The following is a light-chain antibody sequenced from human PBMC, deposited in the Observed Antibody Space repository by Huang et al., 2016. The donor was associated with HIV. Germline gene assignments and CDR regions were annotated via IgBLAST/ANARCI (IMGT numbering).Light chain of an antibody. Sequence: IVMTQSPPALSVSPGERATLACRASQSVDAKLDWYRQKPGQAPRLRIYGASTRATNITARFTGGGSGTDFTLTISSLRSEDSALYYCQQYNNWFTFGQGTRLEI. J-gene: IGKJ5*01. CDR1: QSVDAK. CDR2: GAS. CDR3: QQYNNWFT. V-gene: IGKV3-15*01.